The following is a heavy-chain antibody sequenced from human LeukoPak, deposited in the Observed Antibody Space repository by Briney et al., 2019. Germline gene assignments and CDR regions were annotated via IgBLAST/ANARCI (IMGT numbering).Heavy chain of an antibody. CDR1: GFSFRSYS. CDR2: ISSSSGNII. CDR3: ASGKWKNGYYMDV. J-gene: IGHJ6*03. Sequence: GGSLRLSCVASGFSFRSYSMNWVRQAPGKGLEWVSYISSSSGNIIYYADSVKGRFTFSRDNAKNSLYLQMNSLRVEDTAVYYCASGKWKNGYYMDVWGKGTTVTVSS. V-gene: IGHV3-48*04. D-gene: IGHD1/OR15-1a*01.